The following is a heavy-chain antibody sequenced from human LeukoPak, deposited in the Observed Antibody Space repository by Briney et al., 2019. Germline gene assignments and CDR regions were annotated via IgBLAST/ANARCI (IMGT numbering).Heavy chain of an antibody. CDR3: ARARIVGAYFDY. V-gene: IGHV4-34*01. CDR1: GGSFSGYY. CDR2: INHSGST. J-gene: IGHJ4*02. D-gene: IGHD1-26*01. Sequence: SETLSLTCAVYGGSFSGYYWSWTRQPPGKGLEWIGEINHSGSTNYNPSLKSQVTISVDTSKDQFSLKLSSVTAADTAVYYCARARIVGAYFDYWGQGTLVTVSS.